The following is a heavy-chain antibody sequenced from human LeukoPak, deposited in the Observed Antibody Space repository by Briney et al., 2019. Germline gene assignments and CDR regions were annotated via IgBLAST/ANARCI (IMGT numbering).Heavy chain of an antibody. CDR3: AIASSSGGFDD. D-gene: IGHD6-6*01. CDR2: ISSSSSYI. V-gene: IGHV3-21*01. CDR1: GFTFSSYS. J-gene: IGHJ4*02. Sequence: GGSLRLSCAASGFTFSSYSMTWVRQAPGKGLEWVSSISSSSSYINYADSVKGRFTISRDNAKNSLYLQMNSLRAEDTAVYYCAIASSSGGFDDWGQGTLVTVSS.